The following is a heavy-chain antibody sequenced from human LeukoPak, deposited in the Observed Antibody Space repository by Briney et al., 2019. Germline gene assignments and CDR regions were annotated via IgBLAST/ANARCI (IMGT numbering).Heavy chain of an antibody. V-gene: IGHV1-58*01. Sequence: SVKVSCKASGFTFTSSAVQWVRQARGQRLRWIGWIVVGSGNTNYAQKFQERLTITRDMSTSTAYMELSSLRSEHTAVYYCAAAGTTGTSYYYGMAVWGQGTTVTVSS. CDR1: GFTFTSSA. J-gene: IGHJ6*02. D-gene: IGHD1-1*01. CDR2: IVVGSGNT. CDR3: AAAGTTGTSYYYGMAV.